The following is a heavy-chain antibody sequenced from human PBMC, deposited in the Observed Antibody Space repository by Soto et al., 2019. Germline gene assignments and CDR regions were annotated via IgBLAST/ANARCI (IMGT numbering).Heavy chain of an antibody. CDR3: AKGMGYAVAYGMDV. V-gene: IGHV3-48*01. Sequence: PGGSLRLSCAASGFTFSSYSMNWVRQAPGKGLEWVSYISSSSSTIYYADSVKGRFTISRDNAKNSLYLQMNSLRAEDTAVYYCAKGMGYAVAYGMDVWGQGTTVTVS. CDR2: ISSSSSTI. J-gene: IGHJ6*02. CDR1: GFTFSSYS. D-gene: IGHD1-1*01.